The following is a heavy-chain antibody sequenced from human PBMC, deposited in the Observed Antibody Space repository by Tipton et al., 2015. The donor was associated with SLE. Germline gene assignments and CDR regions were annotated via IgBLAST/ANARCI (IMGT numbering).Heavy chain of an antibody. D-gene: IGHD2-15*01. CDR2: INNRGYT. CDR1: GDSINSGGYY. J-gene: IGHJ5*02. CDR3: ARDQAGGNNWFDP. Sequence: TLSLTCTVSGDSINSGGYYWSWIRQYPGQGLEWIGYINNRGYTYYKSSLKSRAIISVDTSKNQFSLKLSSVTAADTAVYYCARDQAGGNNWFDPWGQGVPVTASS. V-gene: IGHV4-31*03.